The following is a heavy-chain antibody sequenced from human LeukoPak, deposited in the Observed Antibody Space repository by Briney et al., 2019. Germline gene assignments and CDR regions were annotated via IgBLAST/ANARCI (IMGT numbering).Heavy chain of an antibody. D-gene: IGHD1-1*01. CDR3: AREDWNPPYFYYGMGV. J-gene: IGHJ6*02. CDR1: GDTSSNYG. Sequence: SVKVSCKASGDTSSNYGINWVRQAPGQGLEWMGGITPIFHTPNYAQKFQGRVTISADESTTTAYMELTSLRSDDTAVYYCAREDWNPPYFYYGMGVWGQGTMVTVSS. V-gene: IGHV1-69*13. CDR2: ITPIFHTP.